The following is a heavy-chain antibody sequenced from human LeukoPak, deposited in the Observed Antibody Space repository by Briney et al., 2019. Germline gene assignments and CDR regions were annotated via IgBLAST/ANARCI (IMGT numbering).Heavy chain of an antibody. V-gene: IGHV4-59*11. D-gene: IGHD3-3*01. CDR1: GVSINSHY. Sequence: SETLSLTCTVSGVSINSHYWSWIRQPLGKGLEWIGFIYDSGSANYKSSLKSRVTMTVDTSKNQVSLKLNSVTAADTAVYYCARVLQNYYHMDVWGKGTTVTVSS. CDR3: ARVLQNYYHMDV. J-gene: IGHJ6*03. CDR2: IYDSGSA.